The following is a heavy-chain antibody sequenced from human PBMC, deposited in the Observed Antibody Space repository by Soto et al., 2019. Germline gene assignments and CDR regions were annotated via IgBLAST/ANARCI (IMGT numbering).Heavy chain of an antibody. CDR2: ILYTGTNK. CDR3: ARDLQLEDY. V-gene: IGHV3-30-3*01. J-gene: IGHJ4*02. D-gene: IGHD6-6*01. Sequence: PGGSLRLSCAASGFTFSSYDMHWLRQAPGKGLEWVALILYTGTNKYYADSVKGRFTISRDNSKNTLYLQMNSLRGEDTAMYYCARDLQLEDYWGQGTQVTVSS. CDR1: GFTFSSYD.